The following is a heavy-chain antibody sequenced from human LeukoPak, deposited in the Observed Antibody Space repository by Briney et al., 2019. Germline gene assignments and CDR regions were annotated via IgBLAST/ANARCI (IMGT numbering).Heavy chain of an antibody. J-gene: IGHJ6*02. CDR1: GFTFSSYW. CDR2: ISGSGGST. CDR3: ASPGRDYYYGMDV. Sequence: GGSLRLSCAASGFTFSSYWMAWVRQAPGKGLEWVSAISGSGGSTYYADSVKGRFTISRDNSKNTLYLQMNSLRAEDTAVYYCASPGRDYYYGMDVWGQGTTVTVSS. V-gene: IGHV3-23*01. D-gene: IGHD1-26*01.